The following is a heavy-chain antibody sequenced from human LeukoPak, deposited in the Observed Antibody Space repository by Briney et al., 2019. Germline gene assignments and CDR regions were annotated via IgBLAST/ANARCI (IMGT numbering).Heavy chain of an antibody. J-gene: IGHJ5*02. V-gene: IGHV4-34*01. Sequence: SETLSLTCAVYGGSFSGYYWSWIRQPPGKGLEWIGEINHSESTNYNPSLKSRVTISVDTSKNQFSLKLSSVTAADTAVYYCAREGLVRIAVAGRRRNPDNWFDPWGQGTLVTVSS. CDR2: INHSEST. CDR1: GGSFSGYY. CDR3: AREGLVRIAVAGRRRNPDNWFDP. D-gene: IGHD6-19*01.